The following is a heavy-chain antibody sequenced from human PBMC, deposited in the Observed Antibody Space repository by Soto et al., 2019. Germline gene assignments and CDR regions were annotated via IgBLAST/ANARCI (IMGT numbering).Heavy chain of an antibody. V-gene: IGHV3-23*01. CDR1: GFPFSNHA. J-gene: IGHJ4*02. CDR3: VRDGSSGWHFDS. CDR2: ISDGGDLI. D-gene: IGHD6-19*01. Sequence: GGSLRLSCAASGFPFSNHAMSWVRQAPGKGLEWVSGISDGGDLIYYADSVKGRFSMSRDNSENMLYLQMTNLRAEDTAIYFCVRDGSSGWHFDSWGQG.